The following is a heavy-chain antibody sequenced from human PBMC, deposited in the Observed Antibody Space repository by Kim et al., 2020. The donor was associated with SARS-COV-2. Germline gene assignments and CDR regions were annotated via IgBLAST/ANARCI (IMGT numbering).Heavy chain of an antibody. D-gene: IGHD5-18*01. CDR1: GFTFSSYW. V-gene: IGHV3-7*01. J-gene: IGHJ6*03. CDR3: AREGYSSGYLYYYMDV. Sequence: GGSLRLSCAASGFTFSSYWMSWVRQAPGKGLEWVANIKQDGSEKYYVDSVKGRFTISRDNAKNSLYLQMNSLRAEDTAVYYCAREGYSSGYLYYYMDVWGKGTTVTVSS. CDR2: IKQDGSEK.